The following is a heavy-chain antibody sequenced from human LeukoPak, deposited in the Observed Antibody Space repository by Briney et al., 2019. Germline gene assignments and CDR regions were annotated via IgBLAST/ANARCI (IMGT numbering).Heavy chain of an antibody. D-gene: IGHD2-2*01. V-gene: IGHV1-8*01. Sequence: ASLKVSCTASGYTFTSYDINWVRQATGQGLEWMGWMNPNSGNTGYAQKFQGRVTMTRNTSISTAYMELSSLRSDDTAVYYCATYCSTTNCHIWRYYFDYWRQGTLVTVSS. CDR2: MNPNSGNT. CDR1: GYTFTSYD. CDR3: ATYCSTTNCHIWRYYFDY. J-gene: IGHJ4*02.